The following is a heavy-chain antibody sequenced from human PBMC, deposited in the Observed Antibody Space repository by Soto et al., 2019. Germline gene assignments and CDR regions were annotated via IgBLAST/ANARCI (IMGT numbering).Heavy chain of an antibody. D-gene: IGHD2-21*02. CDR2: ISHSGST. V-gene: IGHV4-31*03. CDR1: GGSISVVNNY. CDR3: AKAEDHGGNSRPFDS. J-gene: IGHJ4*02. Sequence: SETLSLTCTVSGGSISVVNNYWTWIRQHPGKGLEWIGFISHSGSTYYNPSLRSRVTISLDTSKNQFSLTPSSVTAADTAVYFCAKAEDHGGNSRPFDSWGQGTLVTVSS.